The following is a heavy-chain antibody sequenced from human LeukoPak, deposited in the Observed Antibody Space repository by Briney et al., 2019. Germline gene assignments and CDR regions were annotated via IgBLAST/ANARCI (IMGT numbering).Heavy chain of an antibody. V-gene: IGHV3-7*03. CDR3: ARDIVVVPAAYPYYYYYGMDV. J-gene: IGHJ6*02. CDR2: IKEDGSER. CDR1: AFIFSGHW. Sequence: GGFLRLSCEGSAFIFSGHWMNWVRQTPGKGLEWVASIKEDGSERQYVDSVKGRFSISRDNTKGSLFLQLNSLRAEDTAVYYCARDIVVVPAAYPYYYYYGMDVWGQGTTVTVSS. D-gene: IGHD2-2*01.